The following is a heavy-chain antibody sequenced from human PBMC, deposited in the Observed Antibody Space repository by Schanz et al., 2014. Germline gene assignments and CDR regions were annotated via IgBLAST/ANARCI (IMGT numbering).Heavy chain of an antibody. CDR1: GGTFNSYT. CDR3: ARDGVDAAAGGND. V-gene: IGHV1-69*08. D-gene: IGHD6-13*01. J-gene: IGHJ4*02. CDR2: FIPILDVG. Sequence: QVQLVQSGAEVKKPGSSMKVSCKASGGTFNSYTINWVRQAPGQGLEWVGRFIPILDVGNYAQKFQGRVTMARDTSTSTVYMELSSLRSEDTAVYYCARDGVDAAAGGNDWGQGTLVTVSS.